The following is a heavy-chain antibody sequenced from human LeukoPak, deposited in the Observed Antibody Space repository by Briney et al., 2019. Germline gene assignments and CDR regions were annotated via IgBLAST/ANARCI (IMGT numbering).Heavy chain of an antibody. CDR2: IHYSGYT. D-gene: IGHD3-10*01. CDR1: GGSISSYY. Sequence: SETLSLTCTVSGGSISSYYWSWIRQPPGKGLEWIGYIHYSGYTNSNPSLKSRVTISVDTSKKQFSLKVTSVTAADTAVYYCARVEEGYGSGRRENYYYYYMDVWGKGTTVTISS. CDR3: ARVEEGYGSGRRENYYYYYMDV. V-gene: IGHV4-59*01. J-gene: IGHJ6*03.